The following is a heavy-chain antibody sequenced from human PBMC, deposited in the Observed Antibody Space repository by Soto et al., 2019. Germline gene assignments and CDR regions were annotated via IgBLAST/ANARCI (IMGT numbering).Heavy chain of an antibody. CDR3: ETNYGDFEY. J-gene: IGHJ4*02. V-gene: IGHV3-21*01. D-gene: IGHD4-17*01. Sequence: GGSLRLSYTASGFTFSSYGMRCVRQAPGKGLEWVAVIRSSSSNKYYADSVKGRFTISRDNAKNSLYLQMNSLRAEDTAVYYCETNYGDFEYWGQGTLVTVSS. CDR2: IRSSSSNK. CDR1: GFTFSSYG.